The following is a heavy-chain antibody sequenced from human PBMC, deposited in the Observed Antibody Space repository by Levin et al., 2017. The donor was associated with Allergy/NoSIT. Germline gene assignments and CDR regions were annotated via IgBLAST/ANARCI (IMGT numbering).Heavy chain of an antibody. CDR1: GFTFSSYS. CDR2: IGSSSSTI. Sequence: GGSLRLSCTVSGFTFSSYSMNWVRQAPGKGLEWVSYIGSSSSTIYYADSVKGRFTISRDNAKNSLYLQMNSLRAEDTAVYYCSGDTWTDYWGQGTLVTVSS. CDR3: SGDTWTDY. D-gene: IGHD2-21*01. V-gene: IGHV3-48*01. J-gene: IGHJ4*02.